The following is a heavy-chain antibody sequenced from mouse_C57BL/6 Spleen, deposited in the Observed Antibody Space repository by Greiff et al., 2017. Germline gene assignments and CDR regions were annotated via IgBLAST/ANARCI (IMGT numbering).Heavy chain of an antibody. CDR3: ARDRGYYYGSSLGAY. V-gene: IGHV5-16*01. CDR2: INYDGSST. Sequence: EVQLVESEGGLVQPGSSMKLSCTASGFTFSDYYMAWVRQVPEKGLEWVANINYDGSSTYYLDSLKSRFIISRDNAKNILYLQMSSLKSEDTATYYCARDRGYYYGSSLGAYWGQGTLVTVSA. D-gene: IGHD1-1*01. J-gene: IGHJ3*01. CDR1: GFTFSDYY.